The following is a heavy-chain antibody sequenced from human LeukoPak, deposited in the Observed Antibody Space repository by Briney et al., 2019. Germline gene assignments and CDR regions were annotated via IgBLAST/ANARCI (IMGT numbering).Heavy chain of an antibody. D-gene: IGHD6-6*01. CDR1: GFTFRDYN. CDR2: IRSKADGGTT. CDR3: ARDDRPSGHDFDY. V-gene: IGHV3-49*03. Sequence: GGSMRLSCTASGFTFRDYNINWFRQAPGRGLEWVGFIRSKADGGTTEYAASVKGRFTISRDDSKNVAYLQINNLRAEDTALYYCARDDRPSGHDFDYWGQGTLVTVSS. J-gene: IGHJ4*02.